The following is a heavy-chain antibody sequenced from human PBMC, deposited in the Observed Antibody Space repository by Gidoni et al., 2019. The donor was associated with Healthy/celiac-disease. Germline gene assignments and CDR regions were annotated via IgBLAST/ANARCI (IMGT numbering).Heavy chain of an antibody. Sequence: QLQLQESGPGLVKPSETLSLTCTVSGGSISRSSYYWGWIRQPPGKGLEWIGSIYCSGSTYYNPSLKSRVTISVDTSKNQFSLKLSSVTAADTAVYYCARHGAAASTGWFDPWGQGTLVTVSS. CDR1: GGSISRSSYY. CDR3: ARHGAAASTGWFDP. CDR2: IYCSGST. D-gene: IGHD6-13*01. V-gene: IGHV4-39*01. J-gene: IGHJ5*02.